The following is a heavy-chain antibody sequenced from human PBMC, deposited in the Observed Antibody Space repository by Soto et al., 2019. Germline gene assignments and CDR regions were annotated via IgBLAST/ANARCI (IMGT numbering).Heavy chain of an antibody. J-gene: IGHJ4*02. CDR3: APQVVPTATKKP. Sequence: ASVKVSCTASGYTFTSYAMHWVRQAPGQRLEWMGWINAGNGNTKYSQKFQGRVTITRDTSASTAYMELSSVTAADTAVYYCAPQVVPTATKKPWGQGTLVTVS. CDR1: GYTFTSYA. D-gene: IGHD2-2*01. CDR2: INAGNGNT. V-gene: IGHV1-3*01.